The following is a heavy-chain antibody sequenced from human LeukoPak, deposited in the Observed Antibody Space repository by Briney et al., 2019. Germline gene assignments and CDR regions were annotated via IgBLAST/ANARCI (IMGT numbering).Heavy chain of an antibody. CDR2: IYSGGST. CDR1: GFTVSSNY. J-gene: IGHJ5*02. V-gene: IGHV3-66*01. D-gene: IGHD2-15*01. CDR3: ARESPYCSGGSCQNWFDP. Sequence: PGGSLRLSCAASGFTVSSNYMSWVRQAPGKGLEWVSVIYSGGSTYYADSVKGRFTISRDNSKNTLYLQMNSLRAEDTAVYYCARESPYCSGGSCQNWFDPWGQGTLVTVSS.